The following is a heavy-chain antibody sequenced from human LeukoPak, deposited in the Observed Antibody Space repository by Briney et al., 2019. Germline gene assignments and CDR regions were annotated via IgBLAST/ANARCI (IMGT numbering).Heavy chain of an antibody. CDR1: GFTFRDYY. J-gene: IGHJ4*02. D-gene: IGHD3-22*01. CDR3: ARDRHKYNYDSGGYPPY. CDR2: INSSSSTI. V-gene: IGHV3-11*04. Sequence: GGSLRLSCAASGFTFRDYYMTWIRQAPGKGLEWVSYINSSSSTIYYADSVKGRFTISRDNAKNSLYLQMNTLRAEDTAVYYCARDRHKYNYDSGGYPPYWGQGTLVTVPS.